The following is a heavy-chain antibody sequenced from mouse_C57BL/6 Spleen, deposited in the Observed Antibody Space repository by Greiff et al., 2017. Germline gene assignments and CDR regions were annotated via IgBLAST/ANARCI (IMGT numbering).Heavy chain of an antibody. Sequence: VQLQQSGPELVKPGASVKIPCKASGYTFTDYNMDWVKQSHGKSLEWIGDINPNNGGTIYNQKFKGKATLTVDQSSSTAYMELRSLTSEDTAVYYCAIYYDYFDYWGQGTTLTVSS. D-gene: IGHD2-4*01. CDR3: AIYYDYFDY. V-gene: IGHV1-18*01. J-gene: IGHJ2*01. CDR1: GYTFTDYN. CDR2: INPNNGGT.